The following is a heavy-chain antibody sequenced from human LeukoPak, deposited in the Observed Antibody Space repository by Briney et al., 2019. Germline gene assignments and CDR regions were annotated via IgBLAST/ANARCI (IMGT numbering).Heavy chain of an antibody. J-gene: IGHJ4*02. CDR3: ARVEYYDSSGYYF. V-gene: IGHV1-2*02. CDR1: GYTFTGYY. CDR2: INPNSGGT. Sequence: ASVKVSCKASGYTFTGYYMHWVRQAPGQGLEWMGWINPNSGGTNYAQKFQGRVTMTRDTSISTAYMELSRLRSDDTAVYCCARVEYYDSSGYYFWGQGTLVTVSS. D-gene: IGHD3-22*01.